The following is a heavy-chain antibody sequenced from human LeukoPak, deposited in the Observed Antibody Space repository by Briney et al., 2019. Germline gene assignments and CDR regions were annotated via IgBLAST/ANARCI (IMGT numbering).Heavy chain of an antibody. CDR3: ARDKSPYYYDSSGYYFDY. D-gene: IGHD3-22*01. Sequence: SVKVPRKASGGTFSSYAISWVRQAPGQGLEWMGGIIPIFGTANYAQKFQGRVTITADESTSTAYMELSSLRSGDTAVYYCARDKSPYYYDSSGYYFDYWGQGTLVTVSS. V-gene: IGHV1-69*13. CDR2: IIPIFGTA. J-gene: IGHJ4*02. CDR1: GGTFSSYA.